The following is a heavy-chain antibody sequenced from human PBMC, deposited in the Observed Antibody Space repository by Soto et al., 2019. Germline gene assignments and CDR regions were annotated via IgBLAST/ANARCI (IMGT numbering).Heavy chain of an antibody. J-gene: IGHJ3*01. V-gene: IGHV1-3*01. CDR1: GFTFSDNL. CDR3: ASDIQSVGPRANYALED. D-gene: IGHD5-18*01. Sequence: QVQLVQSGAELKKPGASVNISCTASGFTFSDNLINWVRQVPGQGLEWMGWLNPDTGNTRYSETFQGRVTISRHPSASIAYLELSGLENEDTALYFFASDIQSVGPRANYALEDWGQGNMITVSS. CDR2: LNPDTGNT.